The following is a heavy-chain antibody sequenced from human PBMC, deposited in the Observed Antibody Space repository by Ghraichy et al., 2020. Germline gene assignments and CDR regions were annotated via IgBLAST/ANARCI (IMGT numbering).Heavy chain of an antibody. CDR1: GGSISSSNYY. J-gene: IGHJ2*01. CDR3: AGSFTVIRYFDL. CDR2: MHHTGSI. V-gene: IGHV4-39*01. D-gene: IGHD4-23*01. Sequence: SETLSLTCTVSGGSISSSNYYWGWIRQPPGKGLEWIGSMHHTGSIYYNPSLHSRLTMSVDRSKNQFSLRLSSVTAADTALYYCAGSFTVIRYFDLWGRGTLVTVSS.